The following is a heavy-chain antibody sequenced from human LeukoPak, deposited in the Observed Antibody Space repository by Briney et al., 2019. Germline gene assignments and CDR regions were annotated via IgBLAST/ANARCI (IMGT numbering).Heavy chain of an antibody. CDR1: GGSISSYY. D-gene: IGHD2/OR15-2a*01. CDR2: IYISGST. Sequence: SETLSLTCSVSGGSISSYYWSWIRQPAGKGLEWIGRIYISGSTNYNPSLKSRVTISVDTSKNQFSLKMTSVTAADTAVYYCAGHHPRNTVDFWGQGTLVTVSS. CDR3: AGHHPRNTVDF. V-gene: IGHV4-4*07. J-gene: IGHJ4*02.